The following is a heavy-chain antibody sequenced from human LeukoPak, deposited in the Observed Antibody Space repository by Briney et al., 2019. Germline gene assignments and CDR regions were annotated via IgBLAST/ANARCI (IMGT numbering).Heavy chain of an antibody. D-gene: IGHD6-13*01. CDR1: GFTFDDYA. CDR3: AKGIADSLYYYYMDV. V-gene: IGHV3-9*03. CDR2: ISWNSGSI. Sequence: GGSLRLSCAASGFTFDDYAMHWVRQAPGKGLEWVSGISWNSGSIGYADSVKGRFTISRDNAKNSLYLQMNSLRAEDMALYYCAKGIADSLYYYYMDVWGKGTTVTVSS. J-gene: IGHJ6*03.